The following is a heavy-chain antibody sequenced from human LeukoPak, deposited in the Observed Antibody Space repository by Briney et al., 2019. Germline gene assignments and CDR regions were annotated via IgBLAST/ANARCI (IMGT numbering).Heavy chain of an antibody. CDR3: ARELQISNRDCRGDCPADY. CDR1: GYTFTSYD. V-gene: IGHV1-8*01. D-gene: IGHD2-21*02. Sequence: GASVKVSCKASGYTFTSYDINWVRQATGQGLEWMGWMNPNSGNTGYAQKFQGRVTMTRNTSISTAYMELSSLRSEDTAVYYCARELQISNRDCRGDCPADYWGLGTLVTVSS. J-gene: IGHJ4*02. CDR2: MNPNSGNT.